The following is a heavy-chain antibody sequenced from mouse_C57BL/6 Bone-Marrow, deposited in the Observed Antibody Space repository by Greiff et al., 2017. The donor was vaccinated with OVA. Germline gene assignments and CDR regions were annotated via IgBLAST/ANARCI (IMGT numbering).Heavy chain of an antibody. CDR2: ISNGGGST. CDR1: GFTFSDYY. J-gene: IGHJ4*01. CDR3: ARQDYGSSYDAMDY. Sequence: EVKLVESGGGLVQPGGSLKLSCAASGFTFSDYYMYWVRQTPEKRLEWVAYISNGGGSTYYPDTVKGRFTISRDNAKYTLYLQMSRLKSEDTAMYYCARQDYGSSYDAMDYWGQGTSVTVSS. V-gene: IGHV5-12*01. D-gene: IGHD1-1*01.